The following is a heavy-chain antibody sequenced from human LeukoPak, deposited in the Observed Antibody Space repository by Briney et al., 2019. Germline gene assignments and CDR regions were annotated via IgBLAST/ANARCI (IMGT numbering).Heavy chain of an antibody. Sequence: RGESLKISCKGSGYSFPNYWIGWMRQKPGKGLEWMGIIYPDDSDTRYSPSFQGQVTISADRSISTAYLQWSSLKASDTAMYFCARLGYSVPFDYWGQGTLVTVSS. CDR1: GYSFPNYW. CDR2: IYPDDSDT. CDR3: ARLGYSVPFDY. V-gene: IGHV5-51*01. D-gene: IGHD2-21*01. J-gene: IGHJ4*02.